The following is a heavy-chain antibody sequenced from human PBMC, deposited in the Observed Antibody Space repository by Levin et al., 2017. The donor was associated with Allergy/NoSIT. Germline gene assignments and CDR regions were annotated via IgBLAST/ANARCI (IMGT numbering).Heavy chain of an antibody. CDR1: GFRFSSFA. D-gene: IGHD6-19*01. Sequence: QAGGSLRLSCAASGFRFSSFAMSWVRRAPGKGLEWVSSISGSGFDTYYAASVKGRFTVSRDKSKSTLYLQMTRLRADDTAVYYCAKDLIAESGTGYWGQGTLVTVSS. V-gene: IGHV3-23*01. CDR3: AKDLIAESGTGY. J-gene: IGHJ4*02. CDR2: ISGSGFDT.